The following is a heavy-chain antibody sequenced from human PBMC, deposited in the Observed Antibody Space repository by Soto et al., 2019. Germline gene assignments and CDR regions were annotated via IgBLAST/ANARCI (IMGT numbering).Heavy chain of an antibody. Sequence: AQLVESVGGLVQPGRSLRLSCLASGFTFDDYAIHWVRQAPGKGLEWVSGISWNGAATGYADSVKGRFTISRDNAKNSLYLQMSSLRTEDTAIYYCANLPLYGSGFDCWGQGTLVTVSS. CDR1: GFTFDDYA. CDR3: ANLPLYGSGFDC. D-gene: IGHD3-10*01. V-gene: IGHV3-9*01. CDR2: ISWNGAAT. J-gene: IGHJ4*02.